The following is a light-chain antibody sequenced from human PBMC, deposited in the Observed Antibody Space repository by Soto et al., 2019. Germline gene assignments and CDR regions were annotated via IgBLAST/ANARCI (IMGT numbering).Light chain of an antibody. J-gene: IGKJ1*01. CDR1: QSISRS. V-gene: IGKV3-15*01. CDR2: DAS. CDR3: QQYNNWPRT. Sequence: ERVLTQSPAILSVSPGERATLSCRASQSISRSLAWYKQKPGQAPRIVISDASTRATGIPARFSGSGSGTEFTLTISSLKSEDFEVYYCQQYNNWPRTVGQGTKVEIK.